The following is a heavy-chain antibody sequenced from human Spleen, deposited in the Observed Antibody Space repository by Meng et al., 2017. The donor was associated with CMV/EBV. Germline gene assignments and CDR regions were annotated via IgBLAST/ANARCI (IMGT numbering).Heavy chain of an antibody. Sequence: GESLKISCAASGFTFSSYWMSWVRQAPGKGLEWVANIKQDGSETYYVDSVKGRFTISRDNAKNTLYLQMNNLRPEDTAMYYCARDPRDIVVVVAATLDYWGQGTLVTVSS. CDR1: GFTFSSYW. CDR3: ARDPRDIVVVVAATLDY. CDR2: IKQDGSET. D-gene: IGHD2-15*01. J-gene: IGHJ4*02. V-gene: IGHV3-7*01.